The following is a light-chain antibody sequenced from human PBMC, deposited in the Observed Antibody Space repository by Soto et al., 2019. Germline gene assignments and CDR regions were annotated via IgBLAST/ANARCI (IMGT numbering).Light chain of an antibody. Sequence: DIVMTQSPESLAVPLGARATISCKSSQSVLNSSNNKKYLAWYQQKPGQPPKLKIYWASTQESGVPDRFSGSGSATDFTLTISILQSEDAAVYYCQQYHSIAYTFGQGTKLEIK. J-gene: IGKJ2*01. CDR3: QQYHSIAYT. CDR2: WAS. CDR1: QSVLNSSNNKKY. V-gene: IGKV4-1*01.